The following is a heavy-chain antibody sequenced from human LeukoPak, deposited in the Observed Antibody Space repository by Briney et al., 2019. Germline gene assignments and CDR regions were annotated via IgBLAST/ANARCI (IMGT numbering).Heavy chain of an antibody. CDR3: ARDMGSGEFDY. J-gene: IGHJ4*02. Sequence: GGSLRLSCAASGFTFSSYGMHWVRQAPGKGPEWVAVISYDGSNKYYADSVKGRFTISRDNSKNTLYLQMNSLRAEDTAVYYCARDMGSGEFDYWGQGTLVTVSS. V-gene: IGHV3-30*03. CDR1: GFTFSSYG. D-gene: IGHD3-10*01. CDR2: ISYDGSNK.